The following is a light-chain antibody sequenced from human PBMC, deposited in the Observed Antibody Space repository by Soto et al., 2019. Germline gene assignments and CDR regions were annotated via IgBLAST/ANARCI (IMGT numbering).Light chain of an antibody. V-gene: IGLV2-14*01. CDR1: SSDVSGYNY. CDR3: SSYTSSSTRV. CDR2: EVS. J-gene: IGLJ3*02. Sequence: QSALTQPASVSGSPGQSITISCTGTSSDVSGYNYVSWYQQHPGKAPKLMIYEVSNRPSGVSNRFSGSKSGNTASLTISGLQAEDEDDYYCSSYTSSSTRVFGGGTKLTVL.